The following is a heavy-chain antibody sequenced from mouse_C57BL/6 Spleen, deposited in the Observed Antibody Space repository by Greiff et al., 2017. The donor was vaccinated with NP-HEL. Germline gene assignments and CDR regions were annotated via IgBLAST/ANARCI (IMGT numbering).Heavy chain of an antibody. CDR3: ARDDDGSSYGYFDV. V-gene: IGHV5-4*01. Sequence: EVQGVESGGGLVKPGGSLKLSCAASGFTFSSYAMSWVRQTPEKRLEWVATISDGGSYTYYPDNVKGRFTISRDNDKNNLYLQRSHLKSEDTAMYYCARDDDGSSYGYFDVWGTGTTVTVSS. CDR1: GFTFSSYA. J-gene: IGHJ1*03. CDR2: ISDGGSYT. D-gene: IGHD1-1*01.